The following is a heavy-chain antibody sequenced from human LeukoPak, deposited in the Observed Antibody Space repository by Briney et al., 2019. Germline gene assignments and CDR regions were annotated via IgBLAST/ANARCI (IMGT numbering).Heavy chain of an antibody. CDR1: GGSFIGYY. CDR2: INHSGST. V-gene: IGHV4-34*01. D-gene: IGHD3-9*01. Sequence: PSETLSLTCAVYGGSFIGYYWSWIRQPPGKGLEWIGEINHSGSTNYNPSLKSRVTISVDTSKNQFSLKLSSVTAADTAVYYCARGRTLRYFDWLTTDAFDIWGQGTMVTVSS. CDR3: ARGRTLRYFDWLTTDAFDI. J-gene: IGHJ3*02.